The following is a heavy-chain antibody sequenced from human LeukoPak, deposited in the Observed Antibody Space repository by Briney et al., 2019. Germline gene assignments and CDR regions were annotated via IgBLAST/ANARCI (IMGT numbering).Heavy chain of an antibody. Sequence: GGSLRLSCPASGFTFSSYAMSWVRQAPGKGLEWVSAISGSGGSTYYADSVKGRFTISRDNSKNTLYLQMNSLRAEDTAVYYCAVFGTHYYGSGSYYTTVDYWGQGTLVTVSS. CDR2: ISGSGGST. D-gene: IGHD3-10*01. CDR1: GFTFSSYA. V-gene: IGHV3-23*01. J-gene: IGHJ4*02. CDR3: AVFGTHYYGSGSYYTTVDY.